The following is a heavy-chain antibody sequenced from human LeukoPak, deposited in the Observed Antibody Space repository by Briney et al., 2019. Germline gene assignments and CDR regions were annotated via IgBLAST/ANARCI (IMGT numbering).Heavy chain of an antibody. D-gene: IGHD1-7*01. Sequence: ASVKVSCKVSGYTLTELSMHWVRQAPGKGLEGMGGFDPEDGETIYAQKFQGRVTMTEDTSTDTAYMELSSLRSEDTAVYYCATDGTGVITGTTRFRRGDAFDIWGQGTMVTVSS. J-gene: IGHJ3*02. CDR2: FDPEDGET. CDR1: GYTLTELS. V-gene: IGHV1-24*01. CDR3: ATDGTGVITGTTRFRRGDAFDI.